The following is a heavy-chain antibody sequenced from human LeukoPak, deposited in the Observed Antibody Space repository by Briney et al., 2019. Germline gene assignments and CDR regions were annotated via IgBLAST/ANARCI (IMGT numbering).Heavy chain of an antibody. V-gene: IGHV1-18*01. J-gene: IGHJ3*02. CDR3: ARSHYYGSGSYSDAFDI. CDR1: GYTLTSYG. D-gene: IGHD3-10*01. CDR2: ISAYNGNT. Sequence: ASVKVSCKASGYTLTSYGISWVRQAPGQGLEWMGWISAYNGNTNYAQKLQGRVTMTTDTSTSTAYMELRSLRSDDTAVYYCARSHYYGSGSYSDAFDIWGQGTMVTVSS.